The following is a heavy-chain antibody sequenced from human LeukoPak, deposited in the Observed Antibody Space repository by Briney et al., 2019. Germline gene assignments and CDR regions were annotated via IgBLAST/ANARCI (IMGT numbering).Heavy chain of an antibody. Sequence: PGGSLRLSCAVSGFTFSSYAMSWVRQAPGKGQEWGGGIKSKTDGGTTDYAAPVKGRFTISRDDSKNTLYLQMNSLKTEDTAVYYCTTDSLILPTHYWGQGTLVTVSS. J-gene: IGHJ4*02. V-gene: IGHV3-15*01. CDR2: IKSKTDGGTT. CDR1: GFTFSSYA. CDR3: TTDSLILPTHY.